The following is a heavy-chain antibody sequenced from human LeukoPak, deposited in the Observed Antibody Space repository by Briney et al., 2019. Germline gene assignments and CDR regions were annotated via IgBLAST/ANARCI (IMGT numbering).Heavy chain of an antibody. CDR3: AAPRYCSSTSCRHYYGMDV. Sequence: GAPVKVSCKASGYTFTGYYMHWVRQAPGQGLEWMGWINPNSGGTNYAQKFQGRVTMTRDTSISTAYMELSRLRSDDTAVYYCAAPRYCSSTSCRHYYGMDVWGQGTTVTVSS. V-gene: IGHV1-2*02. D-gene: IGHD2-2*01. CDR2: INPNSGGT. J-gene: IGHJ6*02. CDR1: GYTFTGYY.